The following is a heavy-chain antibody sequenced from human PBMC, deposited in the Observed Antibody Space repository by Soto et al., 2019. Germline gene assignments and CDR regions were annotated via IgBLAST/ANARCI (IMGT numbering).Heavy chain of an antibody. J-gene: IGHJ6*02. D-gene: IGHD3-3*01. Sequence: PSETLSLTCTVSGGSISSGGYYWSWIRQHPGKGLEWIGYIYYSGSTYYNPSLKSRVTISVDTSKNQFSLKLSSVTAADTAVYYCARDGRFLEWSGYYYYGMDVWGQGTTVTVYS. CDR2: IYYSGST. CDR1: GGSISSGGYY. CDR3: ARDGRFLEWSGYYYYGMDV. V-gene: IGHV4-31*03.